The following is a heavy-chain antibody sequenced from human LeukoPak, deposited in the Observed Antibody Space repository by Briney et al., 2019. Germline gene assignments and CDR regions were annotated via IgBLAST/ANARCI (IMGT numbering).Heavy chain of an antibody. V-gene: IGHV4-4*02. D-gene: IGHD3-16*02. Sequence: ASETLSLTCAVSGGSITTTNWWSWVRQPPGKGLEWIGEVHLNGATNYNPSLESRFSMSIDKSNNHLSLEVTSVTAADTAVYYCARGYFIWDYVWGSYQHYFDYWGQGTLVTVSS. CDR3: ARGYFIWDYVWGSYQHYFDY. CDR2: VHLNGAT. J-gene: IGHJ4*02. CDR1: GGSITTTNW.